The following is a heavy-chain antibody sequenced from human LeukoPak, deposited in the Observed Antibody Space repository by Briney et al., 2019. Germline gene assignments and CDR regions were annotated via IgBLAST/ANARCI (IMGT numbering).Heavy chain of an antibody. CDR2: IKSITDGGTT. Sequence: PGGSLRLSCAASGFTFSDAWMSWVRQAPGKGLEWVGRIKSITDGGTTDYAAPVKGRFTISRDDSKTTLYLQMNSLTTEDTGVYYCTTVKLTWGYWGQGTLVTVSS. V-gene: IGHV3-15*01. D-gene: IGHD3-16*01. CDR3: TTVKLTWGY. J-gene: IGHJ4*02. CDR1: GFTFSDAW.